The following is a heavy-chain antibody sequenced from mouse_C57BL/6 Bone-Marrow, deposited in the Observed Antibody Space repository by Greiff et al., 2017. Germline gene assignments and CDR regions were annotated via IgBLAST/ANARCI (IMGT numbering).Heavy chain of an antibody. J-gene: IGHJ4*01. V-gene: IGHV10-1*01. Sequence: EVQLVESGGGLVQPKGSLKLSCAASGFSFNTYAMNWVRQAPGKGSEWVARIRSKSNNYATYYADSVKDRFTISRDDSESMLYLQMNNLKTEDTAMYYCVKGIYAMDYWGQGTSVTVSS. CDR1: GFSFNTYA. CDR3: VKGIYAMDY. CDR2: IRSKSNNYAT.